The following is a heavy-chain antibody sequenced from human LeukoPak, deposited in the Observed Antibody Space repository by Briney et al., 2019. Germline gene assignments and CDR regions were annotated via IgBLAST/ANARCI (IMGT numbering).Heavy chain of an antibody. V-gene: IGHV3-23*01. CDR2: ISGSGGST. Sequence: GGSLRLSCAASGFTFSSYAMSWVRQAPGKGLEWVSAISGSGGSTYYADSMKGRFTISRDNSKSTLFLQMNSLRAEDTAVYYCAKVAPLVREQLAVYYYYYMDVWGKGTTVTVSS. CDR3: AKVAPLVREQLAVYYYYYMDV. D-gene: IGHD6-6*01. CDR1: GFTFSSYA. J-gene: IGHJ6*03.